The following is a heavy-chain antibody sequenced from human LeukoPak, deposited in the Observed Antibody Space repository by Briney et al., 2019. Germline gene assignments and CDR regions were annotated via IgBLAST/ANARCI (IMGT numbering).Heavy chain of an antibody. Sequence: SVKVSCKASGGTFISYAISWVRQAPGQGREWMGGIIPIFGTANYAQKFQGRVTITTDESTSTAYMELSSLRSEDTAVYYCAREPATGTTLFAGSEYFDYWGQGTLVTVSS. V-gene: IGHV1-69*05. J-gene: IGHJ4*02. CDR1: GGTFISYA. CDR2: IIPIFGTA. D-gene: IGHD1-7*01. CDR3: AREPATGTTLFAGSEYFDY.